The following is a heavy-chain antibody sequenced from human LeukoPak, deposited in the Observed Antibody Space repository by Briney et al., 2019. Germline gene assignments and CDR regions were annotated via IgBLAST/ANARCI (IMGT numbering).Heavy chain of an antibody. CDR3: ARDLEYYDFWSGPRNWFDP. CDR1: GFTFSDYY. CDR2: ISSSGSTI. Sequence: PGGSLRLSCAASGFTFSDYYMSWIRQAPGKGLEWVSYISSSGSTIYYADPVKGRFTISRDNAKNSLYLQMNSLRAEDTAVYYCARDLEYYDFWSGPRNWFDPWGQGTLVTVSS. J-gene: IGHJ5*02. D-gene: IGHD3-3*01. V-gene: IGHV3-11*04.